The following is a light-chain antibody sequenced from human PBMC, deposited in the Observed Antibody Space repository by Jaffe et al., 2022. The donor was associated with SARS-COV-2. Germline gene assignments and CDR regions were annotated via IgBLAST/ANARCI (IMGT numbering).Light chain of an antibody. Sequence: EIVLTQSPGTLSLSPGERATLSCRASQSVSNSYLAWYQQKPGQAPRLLIYGASSRATGIPDRFSGSGSGTDFTLTISRLEPEDFAVYFCQRYDISKTFGQGTKVEVK. CDR3: QRYDISKT. V-gene: IGKV3-20*01. CDR1: QSVSNSY. CDR2: GAS. J-gene: IGKJ1*01.